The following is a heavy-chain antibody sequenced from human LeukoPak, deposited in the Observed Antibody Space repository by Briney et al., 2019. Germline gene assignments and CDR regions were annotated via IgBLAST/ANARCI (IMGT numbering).Heavy chain of an antibody. D-gene: IGHD2-2*03. V-gene: IGHV3-53*01. CDR3: AITLGVLEWIA. J-gene: IGHJ5*02. CDR1: GFTVSSKY. CDR2: LYSAGST. Sequence: PGGSLRLSCAASGFTVSSKYISWVRQAPGKGLEWVSILYSAGSTYYADSVKGRFTLSRDNSKNTLYLQMNSLRVEDTAVYYCAITLGVLEWIAWGQGTLVTVSS.